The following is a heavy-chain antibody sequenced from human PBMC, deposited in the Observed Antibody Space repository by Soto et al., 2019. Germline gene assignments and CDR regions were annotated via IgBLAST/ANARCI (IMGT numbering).Heavy chain of an antibody. CDR1: GFILSNYA. Sequence: GGSLRLSCAASGFILSNYAMSWVRQAPGKGLEWVSAIGSGGSTYYVDSVKGRFTISRDNSKNTLYLQMNSLTVEDTAVYYCAKADRAVDISMVDLDYWGQGTLVNVAS. CDR3: AKADRAVDISMVDLDY. CDR2: IGSGGST. J-gene: IGHJ4*02. D-gene: IGHD5-18*01. V-gene: IGHV3-23*01.